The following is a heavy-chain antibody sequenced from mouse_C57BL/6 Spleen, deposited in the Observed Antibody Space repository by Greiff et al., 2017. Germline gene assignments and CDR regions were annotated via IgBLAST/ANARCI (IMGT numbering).Heavy chain of an antibody. CDR3: ASPTGTLDY. J-gene: IGHJ2*01. D-gene: IGHD4-1*02. CDR1: GYTFTSYW. V-gene: IGHV1-50*01. CDR2: IDPSDSYT. Sequence: QVHVKQPGAELVKPGASVKLSCKASGYTFTSYWMQWVKQRPGQGLEWIGEIDPSDSYTNYNQKFKGKATLTVDTSSSTAYMQLSSLTSEDSAVYYCASPTGTLDYWGQGTTLTVSS.